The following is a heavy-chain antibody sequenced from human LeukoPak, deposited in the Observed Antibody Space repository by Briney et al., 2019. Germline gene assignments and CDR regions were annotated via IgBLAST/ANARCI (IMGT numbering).Heavy chain of an antibody. D-gene: IGHD3-10*01. CDR2: IYPGDSDI. CDR3: ARRGTGFGDT. Sequence: GESLKISCKASGYSFTTYWIACVRQMPGKGLDWMGIIYPGDSDIRYSPSFQGQVTISADKSISTAYLQWNSLRASDTAMYYCARRGTGFGDTWGQGTLVTVSS. CDR1: GYSFTTYW. V-gene: IGHV5-51*01. J-gene: IGHJ4*02.